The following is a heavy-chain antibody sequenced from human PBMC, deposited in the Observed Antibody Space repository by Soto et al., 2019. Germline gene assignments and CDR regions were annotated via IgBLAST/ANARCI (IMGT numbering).Heavy chain of an antibody. D-gene: IGHD2-2*01. CDR3: ARARRCSSASCYSRGGFYMDV. V-gene: IGHV3-13*01. CDR2: IGTAGDT. J-gene: IGHJ6*03. Sequence: HPGGSLRLSCAASGFTFSSYDMHWVRQATGKGLEWVSAIGTAGDTYYPGSVKGRFTISRENAKNSLYLQMNSLRAGDTAVYYCARARRCSSASCYSRGGFYMDVWGKGTTVTVSS. CDR1: GFTFSSYD.